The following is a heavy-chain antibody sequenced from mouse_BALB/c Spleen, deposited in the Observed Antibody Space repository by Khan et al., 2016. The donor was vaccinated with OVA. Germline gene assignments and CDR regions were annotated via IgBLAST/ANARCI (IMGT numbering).Heavy chain of an antibody. CDR1: GFSLTSYG. CDR3: GRSNFYAMDY. CDR2: IWSDGAS. Sequence: VQLQESGPGLVAPSQSLSITCTVSGFSLTSYGVHWVRQPPGMGLEWLIVIWSDGASTYNSALKSRLSISKDNSKSQVFLIMNSIPTDDTAMYYCGRSNFYAMDYWGQGTSVTGSS. D-gene: IGHD2-1*01. V-gene: IGHV2-6*02. J-gene: IGHJ4*01.